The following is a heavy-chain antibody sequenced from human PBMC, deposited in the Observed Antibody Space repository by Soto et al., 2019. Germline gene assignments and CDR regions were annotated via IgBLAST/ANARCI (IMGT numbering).Heavy chain of an antibody. CDR3: AHSDGGYEIIYFDF. V-gene: IGHV2-5*01. CDR1: GFSFTTAGVA. J-gene: IGHJ4*02. CDR2: IYYNDDR. D-gene: IGHD5-12*01. Sequence: SGPTLVNPTQTLTLTCTFSGFSFTTAGVAVGWIRQTPGGALEWLTLIYYNDDRRFSPSLKTRLTITGDTSKNQVVLSLTNVDPGDTATYFCAHSDGGYEIIYFDFWGQGIPVTVS.